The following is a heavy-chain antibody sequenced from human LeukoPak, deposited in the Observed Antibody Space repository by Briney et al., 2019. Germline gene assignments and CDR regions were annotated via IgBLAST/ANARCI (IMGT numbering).Heavy chain of an antibody. CDR3: ARTFQYYDFWSGYSNPNWFDP. CDR1: GFTFSSYS. V-gene: IGHV3-21*01. Sequence: PGGSLRLSCAASGFTFSSYSMNWVRQAPGKGLEWVSSISSSSSYIYYADSVKGRFTISRDNAKNSLYLQMNSLRAEDTAVYYCARTFQYYDFWSGYSNPNWFDPWGQGTLVTVSS. J-gene: IGHJ5*02. D-gene: IGHD3-3*01. CDR2: ISSSSSYI.